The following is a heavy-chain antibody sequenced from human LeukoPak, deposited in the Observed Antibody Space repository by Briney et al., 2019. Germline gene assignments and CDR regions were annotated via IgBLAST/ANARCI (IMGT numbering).Heavy chain of an antibody. CDR2: IWYDGSNK. Sequence: GRSLRLSCAASGFTFSSYGMHWVRQAPGKGLEWVAVIWYDGSNKYYADSVKGRFTISRDNSKNTLYLQMNSLGAEDTAVYYCAKDTGWFDPWGQGTLATVSS. V-gene: IGHV3-33*06. CDR1: GFTFSSYG. CDR3: AKDTGWFDP. J-gene: IGHJ5*02. D-gene: IGHD2-8*02.